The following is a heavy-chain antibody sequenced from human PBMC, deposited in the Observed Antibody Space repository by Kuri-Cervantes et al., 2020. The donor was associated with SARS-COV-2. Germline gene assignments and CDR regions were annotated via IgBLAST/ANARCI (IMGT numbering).Heavy chain of an antibody. Sequence: SVKVSCKASVYALTDYYIHWVRQAPGQGLEWMGWLNPNTGGTNYAQKFQGWVTMTRDTSLTTAYMELTRLTSDDPAVYFCARGEAARGLMVVFKWRGAGPLHFWGQGTLVTVS. D-gene: IGHD3-10*01. CDR1: VYALTDYY. CDR3: ARGEAARGLMVVFKWRGAGPLHF. J-gene: IGHJ4*02. CDR2: LNPNTGGT. V-gene: IGHV1-2*04.